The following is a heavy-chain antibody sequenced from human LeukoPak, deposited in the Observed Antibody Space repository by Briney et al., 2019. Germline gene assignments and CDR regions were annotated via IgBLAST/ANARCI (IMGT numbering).Heavy chain of an antibody. D-gene: IGHD3-22*01. CDR3: ARVNYYDSSGYPERGFDY. J-gene: IGHJ4*02. Sequence: SETLSLTCTVSGGSISRGGYYWSWIRQHPGKGLEWIGYIYYSGSTYHNPSLKSRVTISVDTSKNQFSLKLSSVTAADTAVYYCARVNYYDSSGYPERGFDYWGQGTLVTVSS. V-gene: IGHV4-31*03. CDR1: GGSISRGGYY. CDR2: IYYSGST.